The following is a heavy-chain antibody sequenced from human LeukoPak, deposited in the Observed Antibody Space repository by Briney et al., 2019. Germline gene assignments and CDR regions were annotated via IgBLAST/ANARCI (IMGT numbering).Heavy chain of an antibody. J-gene: IGHJ4*02. Sequence: GGSLRLSCAASEFAVSSNYMNWVRQAPGKGLEWLSVFYSGGSTDYADSVKGRFTMSRDNSKNTLYLQMNSLRAEDTAVYYCARGRGYSGYDESYPFDYWGQGTLVTVSS. V-gene: IGHV3-66*01. CDR2: FYSGGST. CDR3: ARGRGYSGYDESYPFDY. CDR1: EFAVSSNY. D-gene: IGHD5-12*01.